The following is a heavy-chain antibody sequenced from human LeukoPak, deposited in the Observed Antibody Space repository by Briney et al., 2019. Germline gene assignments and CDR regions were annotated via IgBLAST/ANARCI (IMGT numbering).Heavy chain of an antibody. CDR1: GYTFTSYA. J-gene: IGHJ4*02. CDR3: ARTTAMVTIFDY. Sequence: ASVKVSCKASGYTFTSYAMHWVRQAPGQRLEWMGWINAGNGNTKYSQKFQGRVTITRDTSASTAYMELSSLRSEDTAVYYCARTTAMVTIFDYWGQGTLVTVSS. V-gene: IGHV1-3*01. D-gene: IGHD5-18*01. CDR2: INAGNGNT.